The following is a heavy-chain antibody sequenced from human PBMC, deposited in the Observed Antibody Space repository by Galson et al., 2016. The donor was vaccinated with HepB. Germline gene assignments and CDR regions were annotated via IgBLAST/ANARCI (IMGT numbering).Heavy chain of an antibody. CDR2: DSMDGRRK. CDR3: AKRHEYCPPVGCSVDY. CDR1: GFIFRGYG. Sequence: SLRLSCAGSGFIFRGYGMHWVRQAPGKGLEWVAADSMDGRRKFYADSVRGRFTISRDNSNNMLFLQMDSLRPDDTAVYYCAKRHEYCPPVGCSVDYWGQGTLGSVSP. D-gene: IGHD2/OR15-2a*01. V-gene: IGHV3-30*18. J-gene: IGHJ4*02.